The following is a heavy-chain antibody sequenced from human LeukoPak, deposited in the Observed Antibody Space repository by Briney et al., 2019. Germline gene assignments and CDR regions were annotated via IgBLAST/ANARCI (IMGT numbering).Heavy chain of an antibody. CDR3: AKGMHQLVDY. V-gene: IGHV3-30*02. Sequence: PGGSLRLSCAASGFSFSSYGMHWVRQAPGKGLEWVAFIRYDGSNKYYADSVKGRFTISRDNSKSTLYVQMNSLRAEDTAVYYCAKGMHQLVDYWGQGTLVTVSS. D-gene: IGHD6-13*01. J-gene: IGHJ4*02. CDR2: IRYDGSNK. CDR1: GFSFSSYG.